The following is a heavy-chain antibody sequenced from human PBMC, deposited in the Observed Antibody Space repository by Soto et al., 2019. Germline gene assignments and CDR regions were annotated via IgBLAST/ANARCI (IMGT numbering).Heavy chain of an antibody. V-gene: IGHV3-30*18. CDR2: SSFDGTQQ. CDR1: GFSLSSSD. Sequence: PGGSLRLSCTASGFSLSSSDMRWVRQAPGKGLERLAVSSFDGTQQFYGDSVKGRFTVSRDNSNNTLYLEMNSLRTEDTAVYYCAKQLRGSGWYPLDSWGQGTPVTVSS. D-gene: IGHD6-19*01. J-gene: IGHJ4*02. CDR3: AKQLRGSGWYPLDS.